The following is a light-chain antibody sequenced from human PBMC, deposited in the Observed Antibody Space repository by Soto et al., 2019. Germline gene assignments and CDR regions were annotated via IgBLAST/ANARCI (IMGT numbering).Light chain of an antibody. CDR1: SSEVGAYNY. V-gene: IGLV2-14*01. Sequence: QSVLTQPASVSGSPGQSITISCTGTSSEVGAYNYVSWYQQHPGKAPKLMIFEVRNRPSGVSNRFSGSKSGNTASLTISGLQAEDEADYYCSSYTSRSTLVFGGGTKLTVL. CDR3: SSYTSRSTLV. CDR2: EVR. J-gene: IGLJ3*02.